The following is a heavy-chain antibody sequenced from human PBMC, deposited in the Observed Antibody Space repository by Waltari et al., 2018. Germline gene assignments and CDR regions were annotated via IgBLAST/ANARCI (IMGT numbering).Heavy chain of an antibody. D-gene: IGHD6-6*01. CDR1: GATFNSSG. Sequence: QVQLVQSGTEVRVPGSSVKVSCKASGATFNSSGINWVRQAPGQGLEWMGRIFPIIGITNYRQKFQGRVTITADRSTSTAYMELSSLRSDDTAIYYCARELIGTRPTGEGVANWFDPWGQGTLVTVSS. J-gene: IGHJ5*02. CDR3: ARELIGTRPTGEGVANWFDP. CDR2: IFPIIGIT. V-gene: IGHV1-69*04.